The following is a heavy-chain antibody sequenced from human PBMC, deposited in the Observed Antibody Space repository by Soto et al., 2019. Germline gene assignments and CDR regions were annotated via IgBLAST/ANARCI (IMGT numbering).Heavy chain of an antibody. D-gene: IGHD4-17*01. CDR1: RFTFSSYA. Sequence: VQLLESGGGLVQPGGSLSLTFAASRFTFSSYAMNWVRQPPGKGLEWVSATSGSGGSTYYADSVQGRCTSSRDKSKNPLYLQRTSLKAEDTAVYYCATNYGDSILGFDYWGQGTLVTVSS. CDR2: TSGSGGST. CDR3: ATNYGDSILGFDY. V-gene: IGHV3-23*01. J-gene: IGHJ4*02.